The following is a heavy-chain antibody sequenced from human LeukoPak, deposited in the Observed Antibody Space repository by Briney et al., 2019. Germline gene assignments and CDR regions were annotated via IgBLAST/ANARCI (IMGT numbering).Heavy chain of an antibody. Sequence: GGSLRLSCAASGFTFSSYAMSWVRQAPGKGLECVSIISDDSSFTYYLDSVKGRSTIFRDNSKNTLYLHMNSPKAEDTAVYYCAKGRCSGPGCDSFDYWGQGTLVTVSS. CDR1: GFTFSSYA. J-gene: IGHJ4*02. CDR2: ISDDSSFT. D-gene: IGHD5-12*01. CDR3: AKGRCSGPGCDSFDY. V-gene: IGHV3-23*01.